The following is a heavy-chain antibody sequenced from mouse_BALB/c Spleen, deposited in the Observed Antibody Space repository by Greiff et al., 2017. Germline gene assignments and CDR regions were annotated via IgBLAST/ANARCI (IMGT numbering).Heavy chain of an antibody. J-gene: IGHJ4*01. CDR3: AREAYGSSSYAMDY. CDR2: ISSGSSTI. V-gene: IGHV5-17*02. D-gene: IGHD1-1*01. Sequence: EVQGVESGGGLVQPGGSRKLSCAASGFTFSSFGMHWVRQAPEKGLEWVAYISSGSSTIYYADTVKGRFTISRDNPKNTLFLQMTSLRSEDTAMYYCAREAYGSSSYAMDYWGQGTSVTVSS. CDR1: GFTFSSFG.